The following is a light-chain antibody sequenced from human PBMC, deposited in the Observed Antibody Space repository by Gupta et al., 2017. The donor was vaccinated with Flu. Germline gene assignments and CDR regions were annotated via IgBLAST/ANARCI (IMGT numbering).Light chain of an antibody. Sequence: QSALTQPASVSGSPGQSITISCTGTSSDVGGYNYVSWYQQHPGKAPKLMIYEVSNRPSGVSNRFSGSQSGNTASLTISGLQAEDEADYYCSSYTSSSTLVFGGGTKLTGL. V-gene: IGLV2-14*01. CDR2: EVS. J-gene: IGLJ3*02. CDR3: SSYTSSSTLV. CDR1: SSDVGGYNY.